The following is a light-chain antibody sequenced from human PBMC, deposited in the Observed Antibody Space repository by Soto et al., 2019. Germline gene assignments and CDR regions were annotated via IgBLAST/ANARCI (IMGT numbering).Light chain of an antibody. CDR3: QQYGSLVLT. CDR1: QSVSSSY. Sequence: EIVLTQSPGTLSLSPGERATLSCRASQSVSSSYLAWYQQKPGQAPRLLIYGASSSATGIPDRFSGSGSGTDFTITISRLEPEDFAVYYCQQYGSLVLTFGGGTKVEIK. CDR2: GAS. V-gene: IGKV3-20*01. J-gene: IGKJ4*01.